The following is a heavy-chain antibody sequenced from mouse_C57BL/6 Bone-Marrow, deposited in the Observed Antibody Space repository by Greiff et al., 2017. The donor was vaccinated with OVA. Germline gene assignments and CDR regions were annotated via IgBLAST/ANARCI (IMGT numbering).Heavy chain of an antibody. V-gene: IGHV1-64*01. J-gene: IGHJ2*01. D-gene: IGHD1-1*01. CDR1: GYTFTSYW. CDR2: IHPNSGST. Sequence: QVQLQQPGAELVKPGASVKLSCKASGYTFTSYWMHWVKQRPGQGLEWIGMIHPNSGSTNYNEKFKSKATLTVDKSSSTAYMQLSSLTSEDSAVYYAAKGYYCGSSTDYWGQGTTLTVSS. CDR3: AKGYYCGSSTDY.